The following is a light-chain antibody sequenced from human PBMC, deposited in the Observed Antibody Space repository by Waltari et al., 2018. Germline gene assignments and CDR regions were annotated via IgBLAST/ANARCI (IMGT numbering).Light chain of an antibody. V-gene: IGKV1-5*01. Sequence: DIQMTQSPSTLSASVVDRVTIPCRASQSISSWLAWYQQKPGKAPKLLIYDASSLESGVPSRFSGSGSGTEFTLTISSLQPDDFATYYCQQYNSYPFTFGPGTKVDIK. CDR1: QSISSW. J-gene: IGKJ3*01. CDR3: QQYNSYPFT. CDR2: DAS.